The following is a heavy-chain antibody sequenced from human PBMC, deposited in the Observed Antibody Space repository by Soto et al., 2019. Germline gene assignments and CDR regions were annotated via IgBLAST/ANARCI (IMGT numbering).Heavy chain of an antibody. CDR2: IYYSGST. V-gene: IGHV4-59*08. J-gene: IGHJ4*02. D-gene: IGHD4-17*01. CDR3: ARLPHTDGFDY. Sequence: SETLSLTCTVSGGSISSYYWSWIRQPPGKGLEWIGYIYYSGSTNYNPSLKSRVTISVDTSKNQFSLKLSSVTAADTAVYYCARLPHTDGFDYWGQGTLVTVSS. CDR1: GGSISSYY.